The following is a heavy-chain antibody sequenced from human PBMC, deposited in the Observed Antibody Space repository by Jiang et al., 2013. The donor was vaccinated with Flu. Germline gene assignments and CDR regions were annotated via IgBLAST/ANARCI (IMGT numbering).Heavy chain of an antibody. CDR2: INHSGIT. CDR1: GESFSPYY. D-gene: IGHD6-19*01. CDR3: ATSGQYSSAWYSREGLRGNYYSMDV. V-gene: IGHV4-34*01. J-gene: IGHJ6*03. Sequence: LLKPSETLSLSCGVYGESFSPYYWSWIRQPPGKGLEWIGEINHSGITSYNPSLKSRVTISVDTSKNQFSLKLSSVTAADTAVYYCATSGQYSSAWYSREGLRGNYYSMDVW.